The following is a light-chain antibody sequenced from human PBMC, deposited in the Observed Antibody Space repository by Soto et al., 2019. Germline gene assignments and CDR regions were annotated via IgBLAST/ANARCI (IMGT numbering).Light chain of an antibody. J-gene: IGLJ1*01. CDR1: SIDVGGYNY. Sequence: SVLPQPPSASGSPGHSVAISCTGTSIDVGGYNYVSWYQQHPGKAPKLMIYEVNKRPSGVPDRFSGSKSGNTASLTVSGLQAEDEADYYCSSYAGSSNVFGTGTKVTVL. V-gene: IGLV2-8*01. CDR3: SSYAGSSNV. CDR2: EVN.